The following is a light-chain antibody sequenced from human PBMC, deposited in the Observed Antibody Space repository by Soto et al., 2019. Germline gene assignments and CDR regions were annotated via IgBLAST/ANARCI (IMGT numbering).Light chain of an antibody. CDR1: QSVSSSY. Sequence: PGERATLSCRASQSVSSSYLAWYQQKPGQAPRLLIYGASSRATGIPDRFSGSGSGTDFTLTISRLEPEDFAVYYCQQYGSSLFGPGTKVDIK. V-gene: IGKV3-20*01. CDR3: QQYGSSL. J-gene: IGKJ3*01. CDR2: GAS.